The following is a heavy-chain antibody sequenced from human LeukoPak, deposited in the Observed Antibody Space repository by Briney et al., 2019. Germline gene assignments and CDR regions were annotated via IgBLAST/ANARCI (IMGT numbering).Heavy chain of an antibody. V-gene: IGHV3-48*01. CDR3: ARDRSPLYYDSSGYDF. D-gene: IGHD3-22*01. CDR1: GLTFSSYS. Sequence: GGSLRLSCAASGLTFSSYSMNWVRQAPGKGLEWVAYISGSSNAIYYADSVKGRFTISRDNAKNSLFLQMVNLRAEDTAVYYCARDRSPLYYDSSGYDFGGQGTLVTVSS. CDR2: ISGSSNAI. J-gene: IGHJ4*02.